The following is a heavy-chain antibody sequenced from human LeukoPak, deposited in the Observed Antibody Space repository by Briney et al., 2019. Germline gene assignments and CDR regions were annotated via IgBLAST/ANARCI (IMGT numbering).Heavy chain of an antibody. J-gene: IGHJ4*02. CDR1: GFTFSSYA. D-gene: IGHD2-2*02. CDR2: ISISGGST. Sequence: GESLRLSCAASGFTFSSYATSWVRQAPGKGLEWVSGISISGGSTSYADSVKGRFTISRDNPRNTLYLQMNSLRAEDTAVYYCAKGSGSEGYCSSTSCYMSFDYWGQGTLVTVSS. V-gene: IGHV3-23*01. CDR3: AKGSGSEGYCSSTSCYMSFDY.